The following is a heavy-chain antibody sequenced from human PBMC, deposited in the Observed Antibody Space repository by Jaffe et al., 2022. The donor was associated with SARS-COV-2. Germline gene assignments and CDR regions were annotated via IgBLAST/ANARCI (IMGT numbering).Heavy chain of an antibody. D-gene: IGHD3-3*01. CDR2: IRSKAYGGTT. CDR1: GFTFGDYA. CDR3: TRDDSYYDFWSGNLDY. Sequence: EVQLVESGGGLVKPGRSLRLSCTASGFTFGDYAMSWFRQAPGKGLEWVGFIRSKAYGGTTEYAASVKGRFTISRDDSKSIAYLQMNSLKTEDTAVYYCTRDDSYYDFWSGNLDYWGQGTLVTVSS. J-gene: IGHJ4*02. V-gene: IGHV3-49*05.